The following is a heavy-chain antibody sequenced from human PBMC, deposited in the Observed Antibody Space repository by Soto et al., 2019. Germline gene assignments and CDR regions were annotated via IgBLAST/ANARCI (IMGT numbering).Heavy chain of an antibody. D-gene: IGHD6-6*01. J-gene: IGHJ6*02. V-gene: IGHV6-1*01. CDR1: GDSVSSNSAA. CDR3: ARELAARYYYGMDV. Sequence: SQTLSLTCAISGDSVSSNSAAWNWIRQSPSRGLEWLGRTYYRSKGYNDYAVSVKSRITINPDTSKNQFSLQLNSVTPENTAVNFCARELAARYYYGMDVWGQGNTVTVSS. CDR2: TYYRSKGYN.